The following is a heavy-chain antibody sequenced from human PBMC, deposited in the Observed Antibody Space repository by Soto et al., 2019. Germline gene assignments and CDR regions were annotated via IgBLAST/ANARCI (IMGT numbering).Heavy chain of an antibody. CDR1: GYTFTSYG. V-gene: IGHV1-18*01. CDR2: ISAYNGNT. CDR3: ARIFWSGNYGMDV. Sequence: GASVKVSCKASGYTFTSYGISWVRQAPGQGLEWMGWISAYNGNTNYAQKFQGRVTITRDTSASTAYMELSSLRSEDTAVYYYARIFWSGNYGMDVWGQGTTVTVSS. D-gene: IGHD3-3*01. J-gene: IGHJ6*02.